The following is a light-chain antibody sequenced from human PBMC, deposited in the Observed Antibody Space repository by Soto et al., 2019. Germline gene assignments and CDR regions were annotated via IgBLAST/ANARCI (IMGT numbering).Light chain of an antibody. CDR3: SSYTTSSTLV. CDR2: DVI. CDR1: SSDVGGYNY. Sequence: QSALTQPASVSGSPGQSITISCTGTSSDVGGYNYVSWYQQHPGKAPKLMIFDVINRPSGVSNRFSGSKSGNTASLTISRLPAEDEADYYCSSYTTSSTLVFGGGTKLTVL. J-gene: IGLJ2*01. V-gene: IGLV2-14*01.